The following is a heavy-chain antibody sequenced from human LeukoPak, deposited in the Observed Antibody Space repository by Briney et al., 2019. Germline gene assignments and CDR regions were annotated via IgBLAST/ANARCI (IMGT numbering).Heavy chain of an antibody. V-gene: IGHV4-38-2*02. J-gene: IGHJ4*02. Sequence: SETLSLTCTVSGYSISSGYYWGWIRQPPGKGLEWIGSRSIYYSGSTYYNPSLKSRVTISPDTSKNQFSLKLSSVTAADTAVYYCARDGGSKPFDYWGQGTLVTVSS. CDR2: IYYSGST. D-gene: IGHD1-26*01. CDR3: ARDGGSKPFDY. CDR1: GYSISSGYY.